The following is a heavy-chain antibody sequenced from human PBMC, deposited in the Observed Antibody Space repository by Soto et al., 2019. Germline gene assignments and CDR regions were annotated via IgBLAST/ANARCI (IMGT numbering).Heavy chain of an antibody. D-gene: IGHD6-6*01. CDR3: AKDRTGPRGSRAFDI. J-gene: IGHJ3*02. Sequence: GGSLRLSCAASGFTFSSYAMSWVRQAPGKGLEWVSAISGSGGSTYYADSVKGRLTISRDNSKNTLYLQMNSLRAEDTAVYYCAKDRTGPRGSRAFDIWGQGTMVTVSS. CDR1: GFTFSSYA. V-gene: IGHV3-23*01. CDR2: ISGSGGST.